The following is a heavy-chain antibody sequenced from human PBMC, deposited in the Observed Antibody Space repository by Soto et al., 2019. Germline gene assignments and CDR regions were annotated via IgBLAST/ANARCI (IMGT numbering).Heavy chain of an antibody. CDR2: IYYSGST. V-gene: IGHV4-31*03. Sequence: QVQLQESGPGLVKPSQTLSLTCTVSGGSISSGGSYWSWIRQHPGKGLEWIGYIYYSGSTYYNPSLKSRVTISVDTSKHQFSLKLSSVTAADTAVYYCARYPGGDSAVDYWGQGSLVTVSS. CDR3: ARYPGGDSAVDY. D-gene: IGHD6-13*01. CDR1: GGSISSGGSY. J-gene: IGHJ4*02.